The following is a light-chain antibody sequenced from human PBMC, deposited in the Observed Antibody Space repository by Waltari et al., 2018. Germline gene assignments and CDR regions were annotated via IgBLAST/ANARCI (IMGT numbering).Light chain of an antibody. CDR1: SGSVSTTSY. CDR3: SLYMGSGIWV. J-gene: IGLJ3*02. Sequence: QTVVTQEPSLSVSPGGTVTLTCALSSGSVSTTSYATWYRQTPGQPQRTLLDKATTRSSGVPDRFSGSILGNKVALTISGAQADDESDYYCSLYMGSGIWVFGGGTKLTVL. CDR2: KAT. V-gene: IGLV8-61*01.